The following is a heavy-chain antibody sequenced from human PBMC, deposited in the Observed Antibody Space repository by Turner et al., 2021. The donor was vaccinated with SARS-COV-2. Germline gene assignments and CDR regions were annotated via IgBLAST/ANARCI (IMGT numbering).Heavy chain of an antibody. D-gene: IGHD3-10*01. CDR2: IYDSGST. J-gene: IGHJ6*02. V-gene: IGHV4-39*01. CDR3: ARLLNPGSYYYYYCGMDV. CDR1: GGSISSSNYY. Sequence: QLQLQESGPGLVKPSETLSLPCTVSGGSISSSNYYWGWIRQPPGKGLEWIGSIYDSGSTYYNPSLKSRVTISVDTSKNQFSLKLSSVTAADTAVYYCARLLNPGSYYYYYCGMDVWGQGTTVTVSS.